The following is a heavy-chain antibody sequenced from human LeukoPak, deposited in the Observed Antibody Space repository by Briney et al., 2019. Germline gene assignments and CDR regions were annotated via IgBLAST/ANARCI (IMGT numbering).Heavy chain of an antibody. CDR2: VNSDGTGT. Sequence: GGSLRLSCAASGFTFSSYWMHWVRQAPGKGLVWVSRVNSDGTGTTYADTVEGRFTISRDNAKKTVYLQMSSLRADNTAIYYCIRTLIVATSPYRDVWGKGTTVTVSS. D-gene: IGHD5-12*01. CDR1: GFTFSSYW. V-gene: IGHV3-74*01. CDR3: IRTLIVATSPYRDV. J-gene: IGHJ6*03.